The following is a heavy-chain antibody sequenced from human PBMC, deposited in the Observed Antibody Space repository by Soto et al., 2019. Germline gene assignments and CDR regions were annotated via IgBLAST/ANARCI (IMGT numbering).Heavy chain of an antibody. V-gene: IGHV1-46*01. CDR3: ARDPGGDYDDY. D-gene: IGHD3-16*01. Sequence: GASVKVSCKASGYTFTIYYMHCVLQAPGQGLEWMGIINPSGGSTSYAQKFQGRVTMTRDTSTSTVYMELSSLRSEDTAVYYCARDPGGDYDDYWGQGTLVTVSS. CDR1: GYTFTIYY. J-gene: IGHJ4*02. CDR2: INPSGGST.